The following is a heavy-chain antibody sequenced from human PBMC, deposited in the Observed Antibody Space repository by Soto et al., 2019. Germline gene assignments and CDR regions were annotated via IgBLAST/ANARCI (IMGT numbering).Heavy chain of an antibody. Sequence: QVQLVQSGAEVKKPGSSVKVSCKASGGTLNSNAISWVRQAPGQGFEWMGGIVRMSGTTKYAPKFQGRVTISVEESTSTAYMEVNNLLPVYTSVYYCAMEGFSGSYLSDWEQGTLVTVAS. CDR1: GGTLNSNA. D-gene: IGHD1-26*01. J-gene: IGHJ4*02. CDR2: IVRMSGTT. V-gene: IGHV1-69*01. CDR3: AMEGFSGSYLSD.